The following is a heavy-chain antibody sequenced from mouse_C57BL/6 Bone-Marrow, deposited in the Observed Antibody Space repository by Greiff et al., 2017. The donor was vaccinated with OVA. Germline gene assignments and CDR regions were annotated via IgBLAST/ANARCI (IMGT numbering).Heavy chain of an antibody. Sequence: VQLQQSGAELARPGASVKLSCKASGYTFTSYGISWVKQRTGQGLECIGEIYPRSGNTYYNEKFKGKATLTADKSSSTAYMELRSLTAEDSAVYFCAREGGAYWGQGTLVTVSA. CDR2: IYPRSGNT. J-gene: IGHJ3*01. CDR3: AREGGAY. V-gene: IGHV1-81*01. CDR1: GYTFTSYG.